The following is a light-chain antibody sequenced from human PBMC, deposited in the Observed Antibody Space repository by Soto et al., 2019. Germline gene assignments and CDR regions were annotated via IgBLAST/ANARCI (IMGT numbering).Light chain of an antibody. CDR3: QQYNNWPPIT. CDR1: QSVSGF. Sequence: EIVLTQSPATLSVPPGERATLSCRASQSVSGFLAWYQHKPGQAPRLLIYGASTRATGIPARFSGSGSWTEFTLTISSLQSEDVAVYYCQQYNNWPPITFGQGTRLEIK. V-gene: IGKV3-15*01. J-gene: IGKJ5*01. CDR2: GAS.